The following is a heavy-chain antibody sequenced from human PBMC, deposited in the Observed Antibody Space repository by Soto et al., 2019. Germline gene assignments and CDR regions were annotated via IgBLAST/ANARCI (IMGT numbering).Heavy chain of an antibody. CDR3: AKDRLAGGFDY. CDR2: IKQDGIAK. Sequence: GGSLRLSCAASGSTFINYWMTWVRQTPERGLEWVANIKQDGIAKHYADSVKGRFTISRDNADNSLYLQMNSLRAEDTAVYYCAKDRLAGGFDYWGQGTLVTVSS. J-gene: IGHJ4*02. CDR1: GSTFINYW. V-gene: IGHV3-7*05. D-gene: IGHD3-16*01.